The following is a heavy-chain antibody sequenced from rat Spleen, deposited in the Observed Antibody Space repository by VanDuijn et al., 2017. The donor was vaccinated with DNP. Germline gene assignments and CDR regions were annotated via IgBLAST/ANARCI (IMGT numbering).Heavy chain of an antibody. CDR3: ARPGH. Sequence: EVQLVESGGGLVQPGRSLKLSCAASGFTFSDHNMAWVRQAPKKGLEWVATISNDGGSTYYRDSVKGRFTVSRDNAKSTLYLQMDSLRSEDTATYYCARPGHWGQGVMVTVSS. CDR2: ISNDGGST. CDR1: GFTFSDHN. V-gene: IGHV5-7*01. J-gene: IGHJ2*01.